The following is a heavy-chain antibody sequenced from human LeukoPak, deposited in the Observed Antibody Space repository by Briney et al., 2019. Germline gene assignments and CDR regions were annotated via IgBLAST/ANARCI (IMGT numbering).Heavy chain of an antibody. Sequence: ASVTVSCKASGYIFTGYYMHWVRQAPGQGLEWMGWINPNSGGTNYAQKFQGRVTMTRDTSISTAHMELSRLTSDDTAVYYCARASNQYNYDLTFFDYWGQGTLVTVSS. CDR2: INPNSGGT. V-gene: IGHV1-2*02. D-gene: IGHD5-18*01. CDR3: ARASNQYNYDLTFFDY. J-gene: IGHJ4*02. CDR1: GYIFTGYY.